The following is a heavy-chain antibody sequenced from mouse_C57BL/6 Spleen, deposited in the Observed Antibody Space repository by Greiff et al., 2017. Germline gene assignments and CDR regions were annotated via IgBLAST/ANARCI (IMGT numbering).Heavy chain of an antibody. D-gene: IGHD1-1*01. Sequence: DVQLQESGAELVRPGASVKLSCTASGFNIKDDYMHWVKQRPEQGLEWIGWIDPETGDTEYASKFQGTATLTADTSSNTAYLQRSSLTSEDTAVYDGTVSTTVVAPRYFDVWGTGTTVTVSS. CDR2: IDPETGDT. CDR3: TVSTTVVAPRYFDV. V-gene: IGHV14-4*01. CDR1: GFNIKDDY. J-gene: IGHJ1*03.